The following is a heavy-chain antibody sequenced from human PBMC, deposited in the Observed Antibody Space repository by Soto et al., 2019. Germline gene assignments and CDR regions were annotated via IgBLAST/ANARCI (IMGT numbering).Heavy chain of an antibody. CDR2: YGGSGGST. CDR3: VKFRGRAYHYYYTDV. Sequence: DVQLLESGGGLAQRGGSLRLSCTASGFSFSTYGMTWVRQAPGKGLEWVSYGGSGGSTYYADSVKGRFTISRDNSKNTRYLQMNSLRAEDTAVYYCVKFRGRAYHYYYTDVWGNGTTVTVSS. V-gene: IGHV3-23*01. D-gene: IGHD3-16*01. CDR1: GFSFSTYG. J-gene: IGHJ6*03.